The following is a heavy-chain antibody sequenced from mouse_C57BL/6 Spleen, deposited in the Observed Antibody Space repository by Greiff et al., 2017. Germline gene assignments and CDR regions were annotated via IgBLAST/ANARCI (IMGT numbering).Heavy chain of an antibody. D-gene: IGHD2-4*01. V-gene: IGHV2-5*01. CDR2: IWRGGST. CDR1: GFSLTSYG. J-gene: IGHJ2*01. Sequence: VHLVESGPGLVQPSQSLSITCTVSGFSLTSYGVHWVRQSPGKGLEWLGVIWRGGSTDYNAAFMSRLSITKDNSKSQVFFKMNSLQADDTAIYYCAKSGYDYDGFDYWGQGTTLTVSS. CDR3: AKSGYDYDGFDY.